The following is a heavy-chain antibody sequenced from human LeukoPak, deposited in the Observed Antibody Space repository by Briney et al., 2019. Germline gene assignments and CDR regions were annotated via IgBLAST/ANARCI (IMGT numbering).Heavy chain of an antibody. CDR1: GFTFSSHG. Sequence: PGGSLRLSCAASGFTFSSHGMNWVRQAPWKGLEWVSGISGSGDTTYYADSVKGRFTISRDNSKNTLYLQMNSLRVEDTAVFYCAKDDAWLQYNYWGQGTLVTVSS. D-gene: IGHD5-24*01. V-gene: IGHV3-23*01. CDR2: ISGSGDTT. J-gene: IGHJ4*02. CDR3: AKDDAWLQYNY.